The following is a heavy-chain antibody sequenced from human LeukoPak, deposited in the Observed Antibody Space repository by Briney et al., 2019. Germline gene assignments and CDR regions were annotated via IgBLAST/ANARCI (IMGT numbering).Heavy chain of an antibody. CDR2: ISSSSSYT. Sequence: PGGSLRLSCAASGFTFSSHSMNWVRQAPGNGLEWVASISSSSSYTYYADSVKGRFTISRDNAENSLYLQMNNLRAEDTAVYYCARDRDRRGWYRGSFDIWGQGTMVTVSS. V-gene: IGHV3-21*01. D-gene: IGHD6-19*01. CDR3: ARDRDRRGWYRGSFDI. J-gene: IGHJ3*02. CDR1: GFTFSSHS.